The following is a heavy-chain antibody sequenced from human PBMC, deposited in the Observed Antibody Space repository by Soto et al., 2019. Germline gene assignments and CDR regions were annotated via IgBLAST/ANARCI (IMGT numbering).Heavy chain of an antibody. D-gene: IGHD1-20*01. J-gene: IGHJ4*02. Sequence: QVQLVQSGAEEKKPGASVKVSCKASGYTFTSYAMHWVRQAPGQRLEWMGWINAGNGNTKYSQKFQGRVTITRDTAASTAYMELSSLRSEDTAVYYCARGITRPTPLDYWGQGTLVTVSS. CDR3: ARGITRPTPLDY. V-gene: IGHV1-3*05. CDR1: GYTFTSYA. CDR2: INAGNGNT.